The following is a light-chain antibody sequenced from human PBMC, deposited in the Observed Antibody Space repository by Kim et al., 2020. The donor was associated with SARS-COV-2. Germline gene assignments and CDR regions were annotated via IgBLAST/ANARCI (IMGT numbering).Light chain of an antibody. CDR3: QQTYSFPQIT. J-gene: IGKJ5*01. Sequence: SLGDRVTISCRASQSISSYVNWYQHKAGKGPKLLIYSASSLQSGVPSRFSGSGSGTYFTLTISSLQPEDFATYSCQQTYSFPQITFGQGTRLDIK. CDR2: SAS. CDR1: QSISSY. V-gene: IGKV1-39*01.